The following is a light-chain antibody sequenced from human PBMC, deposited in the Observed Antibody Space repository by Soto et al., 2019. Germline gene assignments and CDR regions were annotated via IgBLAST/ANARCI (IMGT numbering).Light chain of an antibody. V-gene: IGKV3-20*01. Sequence: EIVLTQSPGTLSLSPGERATLSCRASQSVSSSYLAWYQQKPGQAPRLLIYGASSRATGIPDRFSGSGSGTDFTVTISRLEPEDFAVYYCQQYDTSRTFGQGTKVEIK. CDR2: GAS. J-gene: IGKJ1*01. CDR1: QSVSSSY. CDR3: QQYDTSRT.